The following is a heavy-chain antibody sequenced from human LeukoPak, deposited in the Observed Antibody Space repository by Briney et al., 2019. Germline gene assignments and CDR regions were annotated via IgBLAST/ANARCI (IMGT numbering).Heavy chain of an antibody. Sequence: SETLSLTCTVSGDSVSIYYWSWIRQPPGKGLEWIGYIYYRGNTSYNPSLRSRVTISVDTSKNQFSLNLNSVTAADTAVYYCARALSGTYGLFQHWGQGTLVTVSS. D-gene: IGHD1-26*01. CDR1: GDSVSIYY. V-gene: IGHV4-59*02. CDR2: IYYRGNT. CDR3: ARALSGTYGLFQH. J-gene: IGHJ1*01.